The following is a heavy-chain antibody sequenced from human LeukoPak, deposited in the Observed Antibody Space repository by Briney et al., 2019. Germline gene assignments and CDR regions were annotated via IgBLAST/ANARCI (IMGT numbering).Heavy chain of an antibody. Sequence: PSETLSLTCTVSGGSISSYYWSWIRQPPGKGLEWIGYIYYSGSTYYNPSLRSRVTISVDTSKNQFSLKLSSVTTADTAVYYCAKNGDRGAYCSGGSCYPYYYYYMDVWGKGTTVTISS. J-gene: IGHJ6*03. V-gene: IGHV4-59*01. D-gene: IGHD2-15*01. CDR1: GGSISSYY. CDR2: IYYSGST. CDR3: AKNGDRGAYCSGGSCYPYYYYYMDV.